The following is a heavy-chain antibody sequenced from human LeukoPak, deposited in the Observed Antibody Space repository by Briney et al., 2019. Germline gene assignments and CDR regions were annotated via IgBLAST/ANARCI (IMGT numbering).Heavy chain of an antibody. CDR2: IKSNVDGGAR. CDR3: TTDGVYFWSGYYIGNY. D-gene: IGHD3-3*01. Sequence: GGSLRLSCAASGFTFSDIWMSWVRQAPGKGLEWVGRIKSNVDGGARDYAAPVKGRFTISRDDSKNTLYLQMSRLKTEDTGVYYCTTDGVYFWSGYYIGNYWGQGTLVAVSS. J-gene: IGHJ4*02. CDR1: GFTFSDIW. V-gene: IGHV3-15*01.